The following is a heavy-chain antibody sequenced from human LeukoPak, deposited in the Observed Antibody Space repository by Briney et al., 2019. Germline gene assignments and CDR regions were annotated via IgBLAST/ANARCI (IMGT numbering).Heavy chain of an antibody. J-gene: IGHJ5*02. CDR1: GGSFSGYY. CDR3: ARDLYQLLLLDP. Sequence: PSETLSLTCAVYGGSFSGYYWNWIRQPPGKGLEWIGEINHSGSTNYNPSLKSRVTISVDTSKNQFSLKLSSVTAADTAVYYCARDLYQLLLLDPWGQGTLVTVSS. CDR2: INHSGST. V-gene: IGHV4-34*01. D-gene: IGHD2-2*01.